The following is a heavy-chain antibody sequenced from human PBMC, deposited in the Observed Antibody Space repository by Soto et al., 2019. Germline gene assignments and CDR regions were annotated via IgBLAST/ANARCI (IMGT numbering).Heavy chain of an antibody. Sequence: ASVKVSCKASGYTFTSYGISWVRQAPGQGLEWMGWISAYNGNTNYAQKLQGRVTMTTDTSTSTAYMELRSLRSDDTAVYYCARFRIAAAGIDYSYYCGMDVWGKGTRVTVS. D-gene: IGHD6-13*01. J-gene: IGHJ6*04. V-gene: IGHV1-18*01. CDR2: ISAYNGNT. CDR3: ARFRIAAAGIDYSYYCGMDV. CDR1: GYTFTSYG.